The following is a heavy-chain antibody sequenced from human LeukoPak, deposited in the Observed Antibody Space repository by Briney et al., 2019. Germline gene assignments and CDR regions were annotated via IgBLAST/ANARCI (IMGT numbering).Heavy chain of an antibody. CDR3: ASAITILSPLDY. J-gene: IGHJ4*02. D-gene: IGHD3-10*01. V-gene: IGHV3-74*01. Sequence: GRSLRLSCAASGFTFSSYWMHWVRQAPGKGLVWVSRINNDGSSTNYADSVKGRFTISRDNAKNTLYLQMNSLRAEDTAVYYCASAITILSPLDYWGQGTLVTVSS. CDR2: INNDGSST. CDR1: GFTFSSYW.